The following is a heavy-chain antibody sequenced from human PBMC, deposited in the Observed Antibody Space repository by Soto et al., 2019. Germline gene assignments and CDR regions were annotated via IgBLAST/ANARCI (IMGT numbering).Heavy chain of an antibody. CDR2: TSYDGSNK. Sequence: QVQLVESGGGVVQPGRSLRLSCAASGFTFSSYGMHWVRQAPGKGLEWVAVTSYDGSNKCYADSVKGRFTISRDNSKTTLYLQMNSMRAEDTAVYYCAKDRRQNYYCGMDVWCQGTTVTVSS. D-gene: IGHD6-25*01. CDR1: GFTFSSYG. V-gene: IGHV3-30*18. J-gene: IGHJ6*02. CDR3: AKDRRQNYYCGMDV.